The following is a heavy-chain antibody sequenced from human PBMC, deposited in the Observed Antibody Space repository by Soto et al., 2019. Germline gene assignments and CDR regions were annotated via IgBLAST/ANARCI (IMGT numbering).Heavy chain of an antibody. J-gene: IGHJ6*02. CDR3: ARWPDGYYYYGMDV. CDR1: GYTFTSYD. CDR2: MNPNSGNT. V-gene: IGHV1-8*01. Sequence: QVQLVQSGAEVKKPGASVKVSCKASGYTFTSYDINWVRQATGQGLEWMGWMNPNSGNTGYAQKLQGRVTMTRKTYRSTAYMEMSSLRSDDTSAYYRARWPDGYYYYGMDVWGQGTTVTVSS.